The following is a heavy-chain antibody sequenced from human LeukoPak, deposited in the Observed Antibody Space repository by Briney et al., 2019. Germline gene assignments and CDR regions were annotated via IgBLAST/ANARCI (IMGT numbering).Heavy chain of an antibody. CDR1: GFTFSDYW. CDR2: IRQDDSEK. Sequence: GGSLRLSCSASGFTFSDYWMMWVRQAPGKGLEWVGNIRQDDSEKNYVDSVKGRFTISRDNSKNTLYLQMNSLRAEDTAVYYCARGVEGEHYFDYWGQGTLVTVSS. V-gene: IGHV3-7*01. J-gene: IGHJ4*02. D-gene: IGHD3-3*01. CDR3: ARGVEGEHYFDY.